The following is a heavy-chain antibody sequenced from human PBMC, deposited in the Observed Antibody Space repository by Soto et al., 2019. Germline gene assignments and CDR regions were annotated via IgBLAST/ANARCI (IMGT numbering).Heavy chain of an antibody. CDR1: GGTFSSYA. V-gene: IGHV1-69*06. CDR3: ARSPLYYDFWSGPGAHYYYGMDV. D-gene: IGHD3-3*01. J-gene: IGHJ6*02. CDR2: IIPIFGTA. Sequence: SVKVSCKASGGTFSSYAISWVRQAPGQGLEWMGGIIPIFGTANYAQKFQGRVTITADKSTSTAYMELSSLRSEDTAVYYCARSPLYYDFWSGPGAHYYYGMDVWGQGTTVTVSS.